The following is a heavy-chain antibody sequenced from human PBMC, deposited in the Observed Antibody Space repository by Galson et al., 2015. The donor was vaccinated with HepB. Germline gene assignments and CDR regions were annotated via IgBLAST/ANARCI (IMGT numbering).Heavy chain of an antibody. Sequence: SVKVSCKASGYSFSNYGLSWIRQAPGRGLEGLGWFSGYHGSTNYAPRFQGRVSRTADASTGTAYLELRNLRSDDTAVYYCARDSRLELRLNNYFSYGMDVWGQGSAVIVSS. CDR3: ARDSRLELRLNNYFSYGMDV. J-gene: IGHJ6*02. CDR2: FSGYHGST. D-gene: IGHD1-1*01. CDR1: GYSFSNYG. V-gene: IGHV1-18*01.